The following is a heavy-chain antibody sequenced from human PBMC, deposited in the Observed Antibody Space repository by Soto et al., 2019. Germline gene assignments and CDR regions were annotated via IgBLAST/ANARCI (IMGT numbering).Heavy chain of an antibody. D-gene: IGHD2-15*01. J-gene: IGHJ6*03. Sequence: ASVKVSCKASGYTFTSYAMHWVRQAPGQRLEWMGWINAGNGNTKYSQKFQGRVTITRDTSASTAYMELSSLRSEDTAVYYCARGSLAACLSCYYYYMDVWGKGTTVTVSS. CDR3: ARGSLAACLSCYYYYMDV. CDR1: GYTFTSYA. V-gene: IGHV1-3*01. CDR2: INAGNGNT.